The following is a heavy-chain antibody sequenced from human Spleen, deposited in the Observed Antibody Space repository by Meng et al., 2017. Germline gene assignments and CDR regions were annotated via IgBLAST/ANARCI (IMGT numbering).Heavy chain of an antibody. J-gene: IGHJ4*02. CDR3: ASPDFWSGYSVVY. V-gene: IGHV3-21*01. D-gene: IGHD3-3*01. CDR2: ISSSSNYI. CDR1: GFTFSSYT. Sequence: GGSLRLSCAASGFTFSSYTMNWVRQAPGKGLEWVSSISSSSNYIYYADSVKGRFTISRDNAKNSLYLQMNTLRAEDTAVYYCASPDFWSGYSVVYWGQGTLVTVSS.